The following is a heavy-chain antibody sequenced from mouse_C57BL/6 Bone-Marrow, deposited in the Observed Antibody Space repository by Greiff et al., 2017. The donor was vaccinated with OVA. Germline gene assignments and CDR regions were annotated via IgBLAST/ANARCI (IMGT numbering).Heavy chain of an antibody. CDR2: IWWVDDK. Sequence: QVTLKVSGPGILQPSQTLSLTCSFSGFSLSAFGMGVGWIRQPSGKGLVWLAHIWWVDDKYTNTALKSRLTISKDTSKTQVFLNIANVNTADTATYSCYRMGTIVTYFDYWGQGTTLTVSS. D-gene: IGHD2-5*01. J-gene: IGHJ2*01. V-gene: IGHV8-8*01. CDR3: YRMGTIVTYFDY. CDR1: GFSLSAFGMG.